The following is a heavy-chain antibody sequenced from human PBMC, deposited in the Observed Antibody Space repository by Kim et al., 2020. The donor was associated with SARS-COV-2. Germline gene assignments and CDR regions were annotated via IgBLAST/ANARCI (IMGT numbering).Heavy chain of an antibody. J-gene: IGHJ6*02. Sequence: GESLKISCKGSGYSFTSYWISWVRQMPGKGLEWMGRIDPSDSYTNYSPSFQGHVTISADKSISTAYLQWSSLKASDTAMYYCVSGGYSSSWTTYYGMDVWGQGTTVTVSS. V-gene: IGHV5-10-1*01. CDR1: GYSFTSYW. CDR3: VSGGYSSSWTTYYGMDV. CDR2: IDPSDSYT. D-gene: IGHD6-13*01.